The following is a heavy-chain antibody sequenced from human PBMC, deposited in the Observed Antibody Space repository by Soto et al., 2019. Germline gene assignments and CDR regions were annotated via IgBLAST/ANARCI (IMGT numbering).Heavy chain of an antibody. CDR1: GGSVSSGNYY. V-gene: IGHV4-61*01. J-gene: IGHJ5*02. CDR2: LYDSGSS. CDR3: ARGLWSREVHWFDP. Sequence: SETLSLTCTVSGGSVSSGNYYWSWIRQPPGKGLEWMGYLYDSGSSDYNPSLKSRVTISVDRSKNQFSLKLSSVTAADTAVYYCARGLWSREVHWFDPWGQGTLVTVSS. D-gene: IGHD3-3*01.